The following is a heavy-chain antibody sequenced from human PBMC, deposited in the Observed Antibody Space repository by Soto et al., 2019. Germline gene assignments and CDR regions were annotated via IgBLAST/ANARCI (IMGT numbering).Heavy chain of an antibody. CDR1: GGSVSGGSYY. J-gene: IGHJ4*02. V-gene: IGHV4-61*01. Sequence: LSLTCTVSGGSVSGGSYYWSWIRQPPGKGLEWIGYIYYSGSTNYNPSLKSRVTISVDTSKNQFSLKLSSVTAADTAVYYCARYALGDFDYWGQGTLVTVSS. CDR2: IYYSGST. D-gene: IGHD3-16*01. CDR3: ARYALGDFDY.